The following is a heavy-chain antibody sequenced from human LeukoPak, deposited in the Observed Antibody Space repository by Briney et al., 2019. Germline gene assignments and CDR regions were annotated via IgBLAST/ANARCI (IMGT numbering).Heavy chain of an antibody. J-gene: IGHJ3*02. CDR1: GGSFSGYY. CDR2: INHSGST. V-gene: IGHV4-34*01. Sequence: TSETLSLTCAVYGGSFSGYYWSWIRQPPGKGLEWIGEINHSGSTNYNPSLKSRVTISVDTSKNQFSLKLSSVTAADTAVYYCARDEYYYGSGSYGAFDIWGQGTMVTVSS. D-gene: IGHD3-10*01. CDR3: ARDEYYYGSGSYGAFDI.